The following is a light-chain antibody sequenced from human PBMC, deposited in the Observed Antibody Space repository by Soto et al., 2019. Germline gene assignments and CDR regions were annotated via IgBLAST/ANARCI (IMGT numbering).Light chain of an antibody. CDR2: GAS. CDR1: QSVSSGY. V-gene: IGKV3-15*01. Sequence: DIVLTQSPGTLYFSPGERATLSCRAGQSVSSGYLAWYQQRPGQAPRLLIYGASARATGVPARFSGSGSGTQFTLTISSLQSEYFAVYYCQQYNNWRQTFGQGTKVDVK. J-gene: IGKJ1*01. CDR3: QQYNNWRQT.